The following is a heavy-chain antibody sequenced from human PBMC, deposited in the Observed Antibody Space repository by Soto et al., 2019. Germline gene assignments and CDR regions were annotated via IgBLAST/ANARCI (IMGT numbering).Heavy chain of an antibody. CDR2: IIPIFGTA. Sequence: QVQLVQSGAEVKKPGSSVKVSCKASGGTFSSYAISWVRQAPGQGLEWMGGIIPIFGTADYAQKFQGRVTITAVESTSTAYMELSSLRSEDTAVYYWASHGYSYGYLFDYWGQGTLVTVSS. V-gene: IGHV1-69*12. CDR1: GGTFSSYA. J-gene: IGHJ4*02. CDR3: ASHGYSYGYLFDY. D-gene: IGHD5-18*01.